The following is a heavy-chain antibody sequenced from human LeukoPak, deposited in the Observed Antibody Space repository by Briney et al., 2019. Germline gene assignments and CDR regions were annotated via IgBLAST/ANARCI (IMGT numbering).Heavy chain of an antibody. J-gene: IGHJ4*02. CDR1: GFTFSSYG. D-gene: IGHD2-15*01. V-gene: IGHV3-30*03. CDR3: ARDRVVVVAAHYFDY. Sequence: PGGSLRLSCAASGFTFSSYGMHWVRQAPGKGLEWVAVISYDGSNKYYADSVKGRFTISRDNSKNTLYLQMNSLRAEDTAVYYCARDRVVVVAAHYFDYWGQGTLVTVSS. CDR2: ISYDGSNK.